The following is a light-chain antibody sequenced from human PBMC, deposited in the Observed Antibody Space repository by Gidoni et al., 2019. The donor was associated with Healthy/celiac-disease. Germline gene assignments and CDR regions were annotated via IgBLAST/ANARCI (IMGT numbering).Light chain of an antibody. V-gene: IGKV1-39*01. CDR1: QSISSY. CDR2: AAS. J-gene: IGKJ5*01. Sequence: DIQMTQSPSSLSASVGDRVTITCRASQSISSYLNWYQQKPGKAPKLLIYAASSLQSGVPSRFSGSGSGTDFTLTISSLQPEDFATYYCQQCYSTPTFXQXTRLEIK. CDR3: QQCYSTPT.